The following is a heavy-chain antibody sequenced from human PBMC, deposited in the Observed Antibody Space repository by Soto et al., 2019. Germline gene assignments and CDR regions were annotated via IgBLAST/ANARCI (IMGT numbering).Heavy chain of an antibody. CDR2: IYYSGST. Sequence: KTSETLSLTCTVSGGSISSGGYYWSWIRQHPGKGLEWIGYIYYSGSTYYNPSLKSRVTISVDTSKNQFSLKLSSVTAADTAVYYCARDQSGSSGYYYEANGMDVWGQGTTVTVSS. D-gene: IGHD3-22*01. V-gene: IGHV4-31*03. CDR1: GGSISSGGYY. J-gene: IGHJ6*02. CDR3: ARDQSGSSGYYYEANGMDV.